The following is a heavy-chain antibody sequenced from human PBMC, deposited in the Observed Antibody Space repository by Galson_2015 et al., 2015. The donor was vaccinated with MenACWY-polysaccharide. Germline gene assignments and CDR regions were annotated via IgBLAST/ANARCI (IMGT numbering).Heavy chain of an antibody. V-gene: IGHV3-33*01. Sequence: SLRLSCAASGSRFSNSGMHWVRQAPGKGLEWVAVIQYDGSNKVYADSVKGRFTISRDNSKNTVFLEMSTLGVEDTAVYYCAREGSRIVFHAFDIWGPGTMVTVSS. CDR3: AREGSRIVFHAFDI. J-gene: IGHJ3*02. CDR2: IQYDGSNK. CDR1: GSRFSNSG. D-gene: IGHD2-2*01.